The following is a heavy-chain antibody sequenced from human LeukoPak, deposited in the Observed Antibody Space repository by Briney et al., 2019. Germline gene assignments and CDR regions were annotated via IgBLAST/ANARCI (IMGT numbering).Heavy chain of an antibody. V-gene: IGHV4-38-2*02. J-gene: IGHJ4*02. CDR3: ARAESMIVVVSVDY. CDR2: IYHSGST. D-gene: IGHD3-22*01. CDR1: GYSINSGYY. Sequence: SETLSLTCTVSGYSINSGYYWGWIRQPPGKGLEWIGSIYHSGSTYYNPSLKSRVTMSVDTSKNQSSLKLSSVTAADTAVYYCARAESMIVVVSVDYWGQGTPVTVSS.